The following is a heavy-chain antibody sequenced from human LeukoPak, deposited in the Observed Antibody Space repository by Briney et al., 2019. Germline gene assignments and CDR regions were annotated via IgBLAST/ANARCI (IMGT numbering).Heavy chain of an antibody. V-gene: IGHV1-69*13. CDR1: GGTFSSYA. CDR2: IIPIFGTA. Sequence: SVKVSCXASGGTFSSYAISWVRLAPGQGLEWMGGIIPIFGTANYAQKFQGSVTITADESTSTAYMELSSLRSEDTAVYYCARGRVVPAAITVEMNIDYWGQGTLVTVSS. J-gene: IGHJ4*02. CDR3: ARGRVVPAAITVEMNIDY. D-gene: IGHD2-2*02.